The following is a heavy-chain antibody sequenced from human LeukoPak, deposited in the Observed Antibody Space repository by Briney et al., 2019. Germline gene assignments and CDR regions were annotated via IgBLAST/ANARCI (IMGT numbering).Heavy chain of an antibody. J-gene: IGHJ4*02. CDR3: AKIGRGDHTWGSYYCDH. Sequence: PSETLSLTCSVSGDSFNRYHWSWVRQPPGKGLEWIGYISSSGSTSYNPSLKSRFTISVDTSKNQFSLKLNSVSAADTAIYYCAKIGRGDHTWGSYYCDHWGQGTLVSVSS. D-gene: IGHD3-16*01. V-gene: IGHV4-59*01. CDR1: GDSFNRYH. CDR2: ISSSGST.